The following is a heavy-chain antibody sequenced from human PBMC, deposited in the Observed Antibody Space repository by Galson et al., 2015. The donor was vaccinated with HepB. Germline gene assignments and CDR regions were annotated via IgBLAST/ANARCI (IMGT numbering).Heavy chain of an antibody. Sequence: SVKVSCKASGSTFSSYAISWVRQAPGQGLEWMGRIIPILGIANYAQKFQGRVTITADKSTSTAYMELSSLRSEDTAVYYCAGVRVTTHYYYYGMDVWGQGTTVTVSS. CDR3: AGVRVTTHYYYYGMDV. D-gene: IGHD4-17*01. J-gene: IGHJ6*02. V-gene: IGHV1-69*04. CDR1: GSTFSSYA. CDR2: IIPILGIA.